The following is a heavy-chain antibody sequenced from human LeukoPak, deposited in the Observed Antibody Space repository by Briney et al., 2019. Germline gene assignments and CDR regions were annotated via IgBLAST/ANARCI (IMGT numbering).Heavy chain of an antibody. CDR2: INWNGGSI. Sequence: PGGSLRLSCAASGFTFDDYGMSWVRQAPGKGVEGVSGINWNGGSIGYADSVKGRFTISRDNAKNALYLQMNSLRAEDTALYYCARDRRDRVDTASILDYWGQGTLVTVSS. CDR1: GFTFDDYG. J-gene: IGHJ4*02. CDR3: ARDRRDRVDTASILDY. V-gene: IGHV3-20*04. D-gene: IGHD5-18*01.